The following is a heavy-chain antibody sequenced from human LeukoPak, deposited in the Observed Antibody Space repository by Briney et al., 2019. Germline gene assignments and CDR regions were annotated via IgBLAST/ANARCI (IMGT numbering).Heavy chain of an antibody. D-gene: IGHD3-16*01. J-gene: IGHJ4*02. CDR2: IVVGSGNT. CDR1: GFTFTSSA. CDR3: AADGARGEGY. V-gene: IGHV1-58*02. Sequence: SVKVSCKASGFTFTSSAMQWVRQARGPRLGWIGWIVVGSGNTNYAQKFQERVTITRDMSTSTAYMELSSLRSEDTAVYYCAADGARGEGYWGQGTLVTVSS.